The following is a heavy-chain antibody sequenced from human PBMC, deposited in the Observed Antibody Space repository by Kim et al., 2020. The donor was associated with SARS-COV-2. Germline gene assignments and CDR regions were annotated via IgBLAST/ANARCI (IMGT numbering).Heavy chain of an antibody. Sequence: GGSLRLSCAASGFTFSSYSMNWVRQAPGKGLEWISSISSSGSYISYADSMKGRFTISRDNARASLYLQMNSLRAEDTAVYYCARVLTSGWSYFDYWGQGT. CDR1: GFTFSSYS. J-gene: IGHJ4*02. CDR3: ARVLTSGWSYFDY. V-gene: IGHV3-21*01. D-gene: IGHD6-19*01. CDR2: ISSSGSYI.